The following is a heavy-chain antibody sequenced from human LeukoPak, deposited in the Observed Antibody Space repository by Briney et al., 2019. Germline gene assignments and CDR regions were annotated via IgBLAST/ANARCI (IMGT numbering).Heavy chain of an antibody. D-gene: IGHD1-26*01. CDR2: ISPDGSTT. CDR3: ISDSEGRSGGDD. Sequence: PGESLRLSCAASGFRFSPFWMHWVRQIPGKGLVWVSRISPDGSTTTYADSVTGRFTISRDNVKNTMYLQMNSLRAEDTAVYYCISDSEGRSGGDDWGQGTQVTVSS. J-gene: IGHJ4*01. CDR1: GFRFSPFW. V-gene: IGHV3-74*03.